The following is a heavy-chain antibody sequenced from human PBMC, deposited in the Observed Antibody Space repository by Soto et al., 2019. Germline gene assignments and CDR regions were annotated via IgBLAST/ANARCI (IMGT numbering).Heavy chain of an antibody. CDR2: ISYDGSNK. Sequence: GGSLRLSCAASGFTFSSYGMHWVRQAPGKGLEWVAVISYDGSNKYYADSVKGRFTISRDNSKKTLYLQMNSLRAEDTAVYYCAKGHGSWYGDFQHWGQGTLVTVSS. V-gene: IGHV3-30*18. J-gene: IGHJ1*01. D-gene: IGHD6-13*01. CDR1: GFTFSSYG. CDR3: AKGHGSWYGDFQH.